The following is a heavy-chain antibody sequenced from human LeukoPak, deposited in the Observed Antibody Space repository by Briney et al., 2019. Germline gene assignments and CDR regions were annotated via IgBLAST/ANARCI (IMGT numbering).Heavy chain of an antibody. V-gene: IGHV3-23*01. J-gene: IGHJ4*02. CDR3: AKAGVISGWDY. CDR1: GFTLSNYP. CDR2: IGEEKSGSWT. D-gene: IGHD3-3*02. Sequence: GGSLRLSCAASGFTLSNYPMGWVRQAPVKGLEWLSAIGEEKSGSWTKSADSVKGRFTISRDNSENTLYLQMDSLTVEDTAVYYCAKAGVISGWDYWGQRVLVAVSS.